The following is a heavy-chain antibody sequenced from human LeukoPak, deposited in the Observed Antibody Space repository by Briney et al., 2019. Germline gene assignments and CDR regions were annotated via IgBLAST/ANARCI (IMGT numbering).Heavy chain of an antibody. D-gene: IGHD5-24*01. Sequence: GRSLRLSCAASGFTISTSAMHWVRQAPGKGLEWVAVISYDGSNTYYADSVRGRFTISIDNSKNTLYLQMNSLRPDDTAVYYCVREMATWDWGQGTLVTVSS. CDR1: GFTISTSA. J-gene: IGHJ4*02. CDR2: ISYDGSNT. V-gene: IGHV3-30-3*01. CDR3: VREMATWD.